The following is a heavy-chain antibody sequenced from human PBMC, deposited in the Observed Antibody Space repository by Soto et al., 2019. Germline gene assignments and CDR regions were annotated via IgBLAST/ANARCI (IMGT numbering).Heavy chain of an antibody. D-gene: IGHD6-19*01. CDR2: IIPIFGTA. Sequence: GASVKVSCKASGGTFSSYAISWVRQAPGQGLEWMGGIIPIFGTANYAQKFQGRVTITADESTSTAYMELSSLRSEDTAVYYCARGLYSSGWLDYWGQGTLVTVSS. V-gene: IGHV1-69*13. CDR3: ARGLYSSGWLDY. J-gene: IGHJ4*02. CDR1: GGTFSSYA.